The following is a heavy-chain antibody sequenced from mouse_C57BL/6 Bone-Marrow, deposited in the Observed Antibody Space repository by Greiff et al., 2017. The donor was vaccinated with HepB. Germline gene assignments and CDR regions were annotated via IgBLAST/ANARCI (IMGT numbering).Heavy chain of an antibody. CDR2: IDPSDSYT. V-gene: IGHV1-69*01. CDR3: AREFPYYYGSSYDYAIDY. CDR1: GYTFTSYW. D-gene: IGHD1-1*01. J-gene: IGHJ4*01. Sequence: QVQLQQPGAELVMPGASVKLSCKASGYTFTSYWMHWVKQRPGQGLEWIGEIDPSDSYTNYNQKFKGKSTLTVDKSSSTAYMQLSSLTSEDSAVYYCAREFPYYYGSSYDYAIDYWGQGTSVTVSS.